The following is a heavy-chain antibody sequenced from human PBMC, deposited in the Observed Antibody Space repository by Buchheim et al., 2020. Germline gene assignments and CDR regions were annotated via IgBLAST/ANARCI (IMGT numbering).Heavy chain of an antibody. CDR2: IYYSGST. D-gene: IGHD6-6*01. CDR1: GGSISSYY. CDR3: ARLEAARRAFDI. V-gene: IGHV4-59*08. Sequence: QVQLQESGPGLVKPSETLSLTCTVSGGSISSYYWSWIRQPPGKGLEWIGYIYYSGSTNYNPSLKSRVTISVDTSKNQFSLKLSSVTAADTAVYYCARLEAARRAFDIWGQGT. J-gene: IGHJ3*02.